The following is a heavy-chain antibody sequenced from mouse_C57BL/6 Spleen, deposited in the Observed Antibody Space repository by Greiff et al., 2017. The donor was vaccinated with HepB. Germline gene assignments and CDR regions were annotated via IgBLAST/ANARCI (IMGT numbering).Heavy chain of an antibody. CDR2: IYPGSGST. Sequence: QVQLQQSGAELVKPGASVKMSCTASGYTFTSYWITWVKQRPGQGLEWIGDIYPGSGSTNYNEKFKSKATLTVDTSSSTAYMQLRSLTSEDSAVYNCARSNYDYDGWYFDVWGTGTTVTVSS. CDR1: GYTFTSYW. J-gene: IGHJ1*03. D-gene: IGHD2-4*01. CDR3: ARSNYDYDGWYFDV. V-gene: IGHV1-55*01.